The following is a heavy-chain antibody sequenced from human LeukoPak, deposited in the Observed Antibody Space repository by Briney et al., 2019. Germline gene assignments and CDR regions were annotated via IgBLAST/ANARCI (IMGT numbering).Heavy chain of an antibody. J-gene: IGHJ4*02. CDR1: GFTFSSYS. CDR2: ISSSSSYI. CDR3: ARLSNSGGWFSLDY. Sequence: PGGSLRLSCAASGFTFSSYSMNWVRQAPGKGLEWVSSISSSSSYIYYADSVKGRFTISRDNAKNSLYLQMNSLRAEDTAVYYCARLSNSGGWFSLDYWGQGTLVTVSS. D-gene: IGHD6-19*01. V-gene: IGHV3-21*01.